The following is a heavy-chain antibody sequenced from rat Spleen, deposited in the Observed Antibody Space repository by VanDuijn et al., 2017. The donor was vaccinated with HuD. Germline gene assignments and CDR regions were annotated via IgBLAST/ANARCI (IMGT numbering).Heavy chain of an antibody. CDR1: GFTFSNYY. D-gene: IGHD1-10*01. V-gene: IGHV5-25*01. CDR2: INTGGGNT. J-gene: IGHJ2*01. Sequence: EVQLVESGGGLVQPGRSMKLSCAASGFTFSNYYMAWVRQAPTKGLEWVASINTGGGNTYYRGSVKGRFTISRENARSTLYLQMDSLRSEDTATYYCTTGAQPRDWGQGVMVTVSS. CDR3: TTGAQPRD.